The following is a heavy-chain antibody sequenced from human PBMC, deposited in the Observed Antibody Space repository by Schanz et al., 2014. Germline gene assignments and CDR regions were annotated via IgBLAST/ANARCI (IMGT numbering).Heavy chain of an antibody. D-gene: IGHD6-13*01. CDR3: ARARSWPDY. V-gene: IGHV4-59*01. CDR2: IYYSGDT. CDR1: GGSFISYY. Sequence: QVQLEESGPGMVKPSETLSLNCTVSGGSFISYYWSWIRQPPGKGLEWIGYIYYSGDTNYNPSLKSRVTISVDTSKNQFSLNLISVTAADTAVYYCARARSWPDYWGQGTLVTVSS. J-gene: IGHJ4*02.